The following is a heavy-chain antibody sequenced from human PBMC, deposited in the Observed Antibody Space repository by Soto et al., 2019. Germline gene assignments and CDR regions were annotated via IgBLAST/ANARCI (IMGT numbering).Heavy chain of an antibody. CDR1: GGSISSYY. J-gene: IGHJ4*02. Sequence: SETLSLTCTVSGGSISSYYWSWIRQPPGKGLEWIGYIYYTGSTNYNPSLKSRVTISVDTSKKQFSLKLSSVTAADTAVYYCARHRHYSTPFYFYYWGQGTQVT. V-gene: IGHV4-59*08. CDR2: IYYTGST. D-gene: IGHD2-15*01. CDR3: ARHRHYSTPFYFYY.